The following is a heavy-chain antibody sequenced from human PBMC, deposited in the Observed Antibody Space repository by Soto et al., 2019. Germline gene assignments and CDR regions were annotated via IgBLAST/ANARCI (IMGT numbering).Heavy chain of an antibody. CDR2: VYPSDSDV. V-gene: IGHV5-51*01. Sequence: PGDSLKISCQGTGYRFSSSWIGWVRQKPGKGLEWLGNVYPSDSDVRYSPAFEGQVTISADNSINTAYLQLLNLKASDTAIYDCTKGDNSHFDSWGQGNRVTVSS. J-gene: IGHJ4*02. D-gene: IGHD3-16*01. CDR3: TKGDNSHFDS. CDR1: GYRFSSSW.